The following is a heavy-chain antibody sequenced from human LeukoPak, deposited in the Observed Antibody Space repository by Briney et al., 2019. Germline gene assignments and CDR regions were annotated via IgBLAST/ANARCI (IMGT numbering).Heavy chain of an antibody. J-gene: IGHJ4*02. V-gene: IGHV3-33*01. CDR2: IWYDGSNK. D-gene: IGHD6-19*01. CDR1: GFTFSSYG. Sequence: GGSLRLSCAASGFTFSSYGMHWVRQAPGKGLEWVAVIWYDGSNKYYADSVKGRFTISRDNSKNTLYLQMNSLRAEDTAVYHCARSYSSGWSSGNWGQGTLVTVSS. CDR3: ARSYSSGWSSGN.